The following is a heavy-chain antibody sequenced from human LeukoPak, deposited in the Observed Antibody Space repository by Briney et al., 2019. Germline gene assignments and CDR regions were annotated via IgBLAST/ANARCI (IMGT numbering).Heavy chain of an antibody. Sequence: PVKVSCKASGYTFTSYAMHWVRQAPGQGLEWMGGIIPIFGTANYAQKFQGRVTITADESTSTAYMELSSLRSEDTAVYYCARDRGDGYTLNDYWGQGTLVTVSS. CDR3: ARDRGDGYTLNDY. V-gene: IGHV1-69*13. J-gene: IGHJ4*02. D-gene: IGHD5-24*01. CDR2: IIPIFGTA. CDR1: GYTFTSYA.